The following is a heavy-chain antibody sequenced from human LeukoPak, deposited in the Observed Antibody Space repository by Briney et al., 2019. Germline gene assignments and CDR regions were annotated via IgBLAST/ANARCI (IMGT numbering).Heavy chain of an antibody. CDR2: ITSGFTP. D-gene: IGHD2-15*01. Sequence: PRGSLRLSCAASGLTFSDYAMSWFRQAPGEGLEWVSGITSGFTPHYADSVKGRFTISRDNSKNTFHPQLNSLRAEDTAVYYCAKDYSESRVADVFFEYWGQGTLVTVSS. CDR3: AKDYSESRVADVFFEY. J-gene: IGHJ4*02. CDR1: GLTFSDYA. V-gene: IGHV3-23*01.